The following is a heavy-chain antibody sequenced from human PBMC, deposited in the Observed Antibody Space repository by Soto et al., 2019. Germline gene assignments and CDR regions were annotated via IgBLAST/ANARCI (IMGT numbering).Heavy chain of an antibody. V-gene: IGHV4-59*08. D-gene: IGHD3-10*01. CDR2: IDNGGGT. J-gene: IGHJ6*02. Sequence: QVQLQESGPGLVKPSETLSLTCTVSSDSRSSHKWSWIRQPPGKGLEWIGYIDNGGGTSYNPSLRRRVTMSVDTSTLQFTLKLSSVTAADTAVYYCVRQGFGVLHGLVDVWGQGTMVTVSS. CDR1: SDSRSSHK. CDR3: VRQGFGVLHGLVDV.